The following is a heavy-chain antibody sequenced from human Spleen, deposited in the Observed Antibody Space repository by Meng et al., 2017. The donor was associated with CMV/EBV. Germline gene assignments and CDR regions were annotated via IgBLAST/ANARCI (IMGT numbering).Heavy chain of an antibody. D-gene: IGHD3-3*01. CDR2: VNHSGAT. CDR3: ARDFSLEWLLWGGIDP. CDR1: GGSFSTYY. Sequence: SETLSLTCAVYGGSFSTYYWTWIRQPPGKGLEWIGEVNHSGATTYNPSLKSRVTKLIYTSNKLSSVTAADTAVYYCARDFSLEWLLWGGIDPWGPGTLVTVSS. J-gene: IGHJ5*02. V-gene: IGHV4-34*01.